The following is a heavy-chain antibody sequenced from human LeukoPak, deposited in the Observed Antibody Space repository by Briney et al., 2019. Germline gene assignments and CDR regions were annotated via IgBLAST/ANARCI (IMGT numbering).Heavy chain of an antibody. CDR1: GFTFSSYG. CDR2: IWYDGSNK. J-gene: IGHJ4*02. D-gene: IGHD1-1*01. V-gene: IGHV3-33*06. CDR3: AKMDWNDHYFDF. Sequence: PGGSLRLSCAASGFTFSSYGMHWVRQAPGKGLEWVAVIWYDGSNKYYADSVKGRFTISRDNSKNTLYLQMNTLRVEDTAVYYCAKMDWNDHYFDFWGQGTLVTVSS.